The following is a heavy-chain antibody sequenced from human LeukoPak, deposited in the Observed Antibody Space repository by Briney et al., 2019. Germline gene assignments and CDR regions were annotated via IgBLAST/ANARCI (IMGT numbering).Heavy chain of an antibody. CDR2: IIPIFGTA. J-gene: IGHJ6*03. D-gene: IGHD6-19*01. CDR1: GYTFTNYG. CDR3: ARGGFVEGWPYYYYYYMDV. Sequence: SVKVSCKASGYTFTNYGISWVRQAPGQGLEWMGGIIPIFGTANYAQKFQGRVTITADESTSTAYMELSSLRSEDTAVYYCARGGFVEGWPYYYYYYMDVWGKGTTVTISS. V-gene: IGHV1-69*13.